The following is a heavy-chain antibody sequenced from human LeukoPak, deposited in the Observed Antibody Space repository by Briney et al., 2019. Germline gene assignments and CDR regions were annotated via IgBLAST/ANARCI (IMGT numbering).Heavy chain of an antibody. J-gene: IGHJ5*02. Sequence: GRSLRLSCAASGFTFSSYGMNWVRQAPGKGLEWVANIKQDGSEKYYVDSVKGRFTISTDIAKRSLYLQMNSLRAEDTAVYYCAGGGSWGQGTLVTVSS. CDR2: IKQDGSEK. CDR3: AGGGS. V-gene: IGHV3-7*04. CDR1: GFTFSSYG.